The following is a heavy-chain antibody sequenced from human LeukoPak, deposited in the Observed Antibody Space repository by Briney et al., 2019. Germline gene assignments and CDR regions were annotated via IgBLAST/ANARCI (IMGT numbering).Heavy chain of an antibody. D-gene: IGHD3-10*01. J-gene: IGHJ5*02. Sequence: PSETLSLTCTVSGGPISNYYWSWIRQPPGKGLEWIGYIYDSGSTNYNSSLKSRVTISIDMSKNQFSLKLSSVTAADTAVYYCARHRLPSGTLWLGESNWFDPWGQGTLVTVSS. V-gene: IGHV4-59*08. CDR1: GGPISNYY. CDR3: ARHRLPSGTLWLGESNWFDP. CDR2: IYDSGST.